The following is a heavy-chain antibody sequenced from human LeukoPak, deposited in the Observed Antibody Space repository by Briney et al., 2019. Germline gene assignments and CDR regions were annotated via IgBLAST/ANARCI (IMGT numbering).Heavy chain of an antibody. CDR1: GYSISSGYY. CDR3: ARARSLYSSGWHFQH. CDR2: IYHSGST. Sequence: SETLSLTCTVSGYSISSGYYWGWIRQPPGKGLEWIGSIYHSGSTYYNPSLKSRVTISVDTSKNQFSLKLSSVTAADTAVYYCARARSLYSSGWHFQHWGQGTLVTVSS. J-gene: IGHJ1*01. V-gene: IGHV4-38-2*02. D-gene: IGHD6-19*01.